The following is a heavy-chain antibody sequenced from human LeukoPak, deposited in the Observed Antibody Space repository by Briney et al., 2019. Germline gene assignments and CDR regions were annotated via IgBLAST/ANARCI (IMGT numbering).Heavy chain of an antibody. CDR1: GGSVSSTSYY. Sequence: TLSLTCSVSGGSVSSTSYYWSWIRQPAGKGLEWIGRIYTSGSTNYNPSLKSRVTISVDTSKNQFSLKLISVTAADTAVYYCARDRDVDDFDSWGHGTLVTVSS. J-gene: IGHJ4*01. D-gene: IGHD2-15*01. CDR2: IYTSGST. CDR3: ARDRDVDDFDS. V-gene: IGHV4-61*02.